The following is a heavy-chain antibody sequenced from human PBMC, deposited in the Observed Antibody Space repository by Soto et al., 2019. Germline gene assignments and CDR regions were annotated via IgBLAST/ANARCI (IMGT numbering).Heavy chain of an antibody. J-gene: IGHJ4*02. CDR2: IYYSGST. CDR3: ARIGDYYDSSGYYYYFDY. CDR1: GGSISSSSYY. D-gene: IGHD3-22*01. Sequence: SETLSLTCTVSGGSISSSSYYWGWIRQPPGKGLEWIGSIYYSGSTYYNPSLKSRVTISVDTSKNQFSRKLSSVTAADTAVYYCARIGDYYDSSGYYYYFDYWGQGTLVTVSS. V-gene: IGHV4-39*01.